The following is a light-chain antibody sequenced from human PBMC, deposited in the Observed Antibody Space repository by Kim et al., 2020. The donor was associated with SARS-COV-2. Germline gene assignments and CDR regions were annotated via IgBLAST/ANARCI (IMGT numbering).Light chain of an antibody. J-gene: IGKJ2*01. CDR3: QQYNNWLRGT. V-gene: IGKV3-15*01. CDR2: GAS. Sequence: VSPGERATLSCRASQSVNNNLAWYQQKPGQAPRLLIYGASTRATGIPARFSGSGSGTEFTLTISNLQSEDFAVYYCQQYNNWLRGTFGQGTKLEI. CDR1: QSVNNN.